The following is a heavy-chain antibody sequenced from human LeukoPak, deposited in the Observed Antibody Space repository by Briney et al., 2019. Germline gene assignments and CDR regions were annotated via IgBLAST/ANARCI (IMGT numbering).Heavy chain of an antibody. CDR3: ARGRYAYGSGSHPNDY. V-gene: IGHV4-39*07. J-gene: IGHJ4*02. CDR1: GGSISSSSYY. Sequence: SETLSLTCTVSGGSISSSSYYWGWIRQPPGKGLEWIGSIYYSGSTYYNPSLKSRVTISVDTSKNQFSLKLSSVTAADTAVYYCARGRYAYGSGSHPNDYWGQGTLVTVSS. CDR2: IYYSGST. D-gene: IGHD3-10*01.